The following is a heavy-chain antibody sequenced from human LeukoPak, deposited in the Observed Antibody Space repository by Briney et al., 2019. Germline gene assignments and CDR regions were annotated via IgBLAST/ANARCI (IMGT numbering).Heavy chain of an antibody. CDR2: IRYDGSKR. CDR1: GFTFSSYA. CDR3: ARSEVSTTLLDY. J-gene: IGHJ4*02. D-gene: IGHD5/OR15-5a*01. V-gene: IGHV3-33*08. Sequence: GGSLRLSCAASGFTFSSYAMSWVRQAPGKGLEWVAIIRYDGSKRYYADSVKGRFTISRDNFKNTLYLEMNTLRAEDTAMYYCARSEVSTTLLDYWGQGTLVTVSS.